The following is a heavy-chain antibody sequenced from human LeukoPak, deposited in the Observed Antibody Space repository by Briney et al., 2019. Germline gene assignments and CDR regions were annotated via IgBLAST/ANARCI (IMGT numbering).Heavy chain of an antibody. V-gene: IGHV4-59*01. CDR3: ARGRVSSSTWYSTYYYYFYMDV. J-gene: IGHJ6*03. Sequence: SETLSLTCSVSDDSITMYYWTWIRQPPGKGLEWIGYVDHTGSTNFNPSLNGRVSISRDTTKNLFSLRLRSVTAADTAVYFCARGRVSSSTWYSTYYYYFYMDVWGKGTTVTVPS. CDR1: DDSITMYY. D-gene: IGHD1-1*01. CDR2: VDHTGST.